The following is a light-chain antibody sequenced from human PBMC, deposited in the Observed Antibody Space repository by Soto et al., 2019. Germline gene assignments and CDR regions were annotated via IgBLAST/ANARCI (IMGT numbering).Light chain of an antibody. CDR2: DVS. J-gene: IGLJ2*01. V-gene: IGLV2-14*03. CDR3: SSYTTSNTLL. CDR1: SGDIGGYNY. Sequence: QSALTQPASVSGSPGQSITISCTGTSGDIGGYNYVSWHQHHPGKAPKLMIYDVSDRPSGVSNRFSGSKSGNTASLTISGLQAEDEADYYCSSYTTSNTLLFGGGTKLTVL.